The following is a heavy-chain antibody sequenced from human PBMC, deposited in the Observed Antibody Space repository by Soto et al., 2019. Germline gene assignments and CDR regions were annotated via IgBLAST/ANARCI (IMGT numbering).Heavy chain of an antibody. Sequence: SGPTREPKQTLTLTGTFSGFSLSTSGVGMGWIRQSPGKALEWLALIYWDDDKRYSPSLKSRLTITKDTSKNQVVLTMTNMDPVDTATYYCAHKDIVLMYAYWGQGTLVTV. J-gene: IGHJ4*02. V-gene: IGHV2-5*02. D-gene: IGHD2-8*01. CDR3: AHKDIVLMYAY. CDR2: IYWDDDK. CDR1: GFSLSTSGVG.